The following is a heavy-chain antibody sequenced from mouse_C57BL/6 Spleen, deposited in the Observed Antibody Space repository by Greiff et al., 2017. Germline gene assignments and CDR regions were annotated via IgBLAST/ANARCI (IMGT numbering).Heavy chain of an antibody. CDR1: GYSFTDYN. CDR2: INPNYGTT. D-gene: IGHD1-1*01. V-gene: IGHV1-39*01. CDR3: ARWGITTVVDYYAMDY. Sequence: EVQLQQSGPELVKPGASVKISCKASGYSFTDYNMNWVKQSNGKSLEWIGVINPNYGTTSYNQKFKGKATLTVDQSSSTADMHLNSLTSEDSAVYYCARWGITTVVDYYAMDYWGQGTSVTVSS. J-gene: IGHJ4*01.